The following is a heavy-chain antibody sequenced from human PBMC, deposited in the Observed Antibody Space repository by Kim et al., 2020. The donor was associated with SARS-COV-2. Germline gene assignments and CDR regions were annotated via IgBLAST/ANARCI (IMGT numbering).Heavy chain of an antibody. D-gene: IGHD3-16*01. CDR3: ARVLGLKFGHFDY. Sequence: ASVNVSCKASGYTFTSYYMHWVRQAPGQGLDWMGIINPSGCSTSYAQKFQGRVTMTRDTSTSTVYMELSSLRSEDTAGYYCARVLGLKFGHFDYWGQGTLVTVSS. V-gene: IGHV1-46*03. J-gene: IGHJ4*02. CDR1: GYTFTSYY. CDR2: INPSGCST.